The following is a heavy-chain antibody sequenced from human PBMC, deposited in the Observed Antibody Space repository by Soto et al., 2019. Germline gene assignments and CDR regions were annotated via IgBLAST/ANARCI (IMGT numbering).Heavy chain of an antibody. J-gene: IGHJ6*02. D-gene: IGHD3-22*01. CDR3: AKGGSGNYLTYYYYYGMDV. V-gene: IGHV3-30*18. CDR1: GFSLSNNG. Sequence: QVQLVESGGGVVQPGRSLRLSCAASGFSLSNNGMHWVRQAPGKGLEWVAVISYDGNNKYYADSVKGRFTISRDNSKNTVYLERNNLRAEDTAMYYCAKGGSGNYLTYYYYYGMDVWGQGTTVTVSS. CDR2: ISYDGNNK.